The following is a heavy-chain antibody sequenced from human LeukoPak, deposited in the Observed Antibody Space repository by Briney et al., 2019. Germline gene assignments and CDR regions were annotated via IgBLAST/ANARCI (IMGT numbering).Heavy chain of an antibody. V-gene: IGHV3-53*01. D-gene: IGHD2-15*01. J-gene: IGHJ4*02. Sequence: PGGSLRLSCAASRFTISSSYMNWVRQAPGKGLEWVSVIYSGGSTYYADSVKGRFTISRDNSKNTLYLQMNSLRAEDTAVYYCARGCSEGSCYAYWGQGTLVTVSS. CDR2: IYSGGST. CDR1: RFTISSSY. CDR3: ARGCSEGSCYAY.